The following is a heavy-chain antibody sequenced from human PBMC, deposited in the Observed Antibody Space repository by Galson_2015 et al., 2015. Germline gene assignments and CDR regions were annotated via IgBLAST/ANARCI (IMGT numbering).Heavy chain of an antibody. J-gene: IGHJ4*02. Sequence: QSGAEVKKPGASVKVSCKASGYTFTSYGISWVRQAPGQGLEWMGWISGYNGNTNYAQNPQGRVTMTTDTSTYTAYMELRSLRSDDTAMYYCARVIRVIPYHFDYWGQGTLVTVSS. V-gene: IGHV1-18*04. CDR3: ARVIRVIPYHFDY. D-gene: IGHD3-22*01. CDR2: ISGYNGNT. CDR1: GYTFTSYG.